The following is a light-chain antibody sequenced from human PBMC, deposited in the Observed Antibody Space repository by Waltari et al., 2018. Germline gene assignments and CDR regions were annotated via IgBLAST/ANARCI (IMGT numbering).Light chain of an antibody. Sequence: QSALTQPRSVSGSPGQSVTISCTGTSSDVGGYNYVPWYQQHPGKAPELMLFDVNKRPSGVPDRFSGSKSGNTASLTISGLQAEDEADYYCSSYAGSYTVLFGGGTKLTVL. J-gene: IGLJ2*01. CDR1: SSDVGGYNY. CDR2: DVN. V-gene: IGLV2-11*01. CDR3: SSYAGSYTVL.